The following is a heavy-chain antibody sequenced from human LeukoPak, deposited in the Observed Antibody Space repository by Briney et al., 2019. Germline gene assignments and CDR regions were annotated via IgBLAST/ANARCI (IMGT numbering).Heavy chain of an antibody. D-gene: IGHD6-13*01. Sequence: SETLSLTCTVSGGSISSYYWSWIRQPPGKGLEWIGYIYYSGSTNYNPSLKSRVTISVDTSKNQFSLKLSSVTAADTAVYYCARVSLLTAAGDQPFDYWGQGTLVTVSS. J-gene: IGHJ4*02. V-gene: IGHV4-59*01. CDR3: ARVSLLTAAGDQPFDY. CDR2: IYYSGST. CDR1: GGSISSYY.